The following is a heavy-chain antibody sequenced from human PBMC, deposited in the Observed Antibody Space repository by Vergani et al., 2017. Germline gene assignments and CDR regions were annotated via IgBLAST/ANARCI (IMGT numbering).Heavy chain of an antibody. CDR3: AEGQLWYYYDSSGYYGSFVF. CDR2: ISGSGGST. J-gene: IGHJ4*02. V-gene: IGHV3-23*01. Sequence: EVQLLESGGGLVQPGGSLRLSCAASGFTFSSYAMSWVRQAPGKGLEWVSAISGSGGSTYYADSVKGRFTISRDNSKNTLYLQMNSLRAEDTAVYYCAEGQLWYYYDSSGYYGSFVFWGQGTLVTVSS. CDR1: GFTFSSYA. D-gene: IGHD3-22*01.